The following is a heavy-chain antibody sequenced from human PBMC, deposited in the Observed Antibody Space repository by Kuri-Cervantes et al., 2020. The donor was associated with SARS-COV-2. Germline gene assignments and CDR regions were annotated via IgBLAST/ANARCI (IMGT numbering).Heavy chain of an antibody. CDR1: GFTFSSYS. J-gene: IGHJ6*02. CDR2: ISSSSSYI. Sequence: GESLKISCAASGFTFSSYSMNWVRQAPGKGLEWVSSISSSSSYIYYADSVKGRFTISRDNAKNSLYLQMNSLRDEDTAVYYCARDRPPLYDNEIVDVWGQGTTVTVSS. D-gene: IGHD3-9*01. CDR3: ARDRPPLYDNEIVDV. V-gene: IGHV3-21*01.